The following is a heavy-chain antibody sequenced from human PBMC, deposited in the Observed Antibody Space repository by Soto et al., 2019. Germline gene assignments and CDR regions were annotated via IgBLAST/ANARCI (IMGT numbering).Heavy chain of an antibody. Sequence: GGSLRLSCAASGFTFSSYAMSWVRQAPGKGLEWVSAISGSGGSTYYADSVKGRFTISRDNSKNTLYLQMNSLRAEDTAVYYCAKDPSPAYYSSSSLGGEWQENIDYWGQGTLVTVSS. CDR2: ISGSGGST. CDR1: GFTFSSYA. J-gene: IGHJ4*02. V-gene: IGHV3-23*01. D-gene: IGHD6-6*01. CDR3: AKDPSPAYYSSSSLGGEWQENIDY.